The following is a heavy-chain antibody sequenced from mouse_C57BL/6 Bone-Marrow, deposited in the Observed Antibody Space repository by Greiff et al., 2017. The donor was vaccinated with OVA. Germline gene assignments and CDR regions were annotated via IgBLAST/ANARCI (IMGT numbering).Heavy chain of an antibody. V-gene: IGHV1-50*01. J-gene: IGHJ2*01. CDR1: GYTFTSYW. Sequence: QVQLQQPGAELVKPGASVKLSCKASGYTFTSYWMQWVKQRHGQGLEWIGEIDPSDSYTNYNQKFKGKATLTVDTSSSTAYMQLSSLTSEDSAVYYCARDFYFDYWGQGTTLTVSS. CDR2: IDPSDSYT. CDR3: ARDFYFDY.